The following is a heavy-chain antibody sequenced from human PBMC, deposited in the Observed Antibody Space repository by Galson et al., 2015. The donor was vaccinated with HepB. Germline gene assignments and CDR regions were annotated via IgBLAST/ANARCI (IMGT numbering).Heavy chain of an antibody. CDR1: GFTFTSSA. Sequence: SCKASGFTFTSSAVQWVRQARGQRLEWIGWIVVGSGNTNYAQNFQERVTITRDMSTSTAYMELSSLRSEDTAMYYCAAAETTYDSSGYYYVVGFAIWGQGTVVTVSS. D-gene: IGHD3-22*01. V-gene: IGHV1-58*01. CDR2: IVVGSGNT. J-gene: IGHJ3*02. CDR3: AAAETTYDSSGYYYVVGFAI.